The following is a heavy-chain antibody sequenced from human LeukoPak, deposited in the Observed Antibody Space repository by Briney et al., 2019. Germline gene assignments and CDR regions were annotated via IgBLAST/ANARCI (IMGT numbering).Heavy chain of an antibody. CDR3: AKDNRGTMIVAVGAFDI. CDR2: IRYDGSNK. D-gene: IGHD3-22*01. V-gene: IGHV3-30*02. J-gene: IGHJ3*02. Sequence: PGGSLRLSCASSGFTFSSYGMHWVRQAPGKGLEWVALIRYDGSNKYYADSVKGRFTISRDNSKNTLYLQMNSLRAEDTAVYYCAKDNRGTMIVAVGAFDIWGQGTMVTVSS. CDR1: GFTFSSYG.